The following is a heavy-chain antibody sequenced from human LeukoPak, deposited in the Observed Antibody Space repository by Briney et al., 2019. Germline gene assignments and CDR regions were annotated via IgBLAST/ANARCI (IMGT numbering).Heavy chain of an antibody. V-gene: IGHV1-69*13. CDR3: ARERYCGGDCPHDAFDI. J-gene: IGHJ3*02. Sequence: SVKVSFKASGGTFSSYAISWVRQAPGQGLEWMGGIIPIFGTANYAQKFQGRVTITADESTSTAYMELSSLRSEDTAVYYCARERYCGGDCPHDAFDIWGQGTMVTVSS. CDR1: GGTFSSYA. D-gene: IGHD2-21*01. CDR2: IIPIFGTA.